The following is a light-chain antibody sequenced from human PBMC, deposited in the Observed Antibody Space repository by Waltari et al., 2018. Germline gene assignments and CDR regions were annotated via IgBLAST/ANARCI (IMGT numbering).Light chain of an antibody. V-gene: IGKV1-39*01. CDR1: QNVGHY. CDR3: QQSYSAFRT. J-gene: IGKJ4*01. Sequence: DIQMTQSPSSLSSSLGDRVTITCRASQNVGHYLNLFQQRPGKAPKLLIFATSGLQRGVPPRFSGSGAGTDFTLTISSLQPEDSATYYCQQSYSAFRTFGGGTKVQIK. CDR2: ATS.